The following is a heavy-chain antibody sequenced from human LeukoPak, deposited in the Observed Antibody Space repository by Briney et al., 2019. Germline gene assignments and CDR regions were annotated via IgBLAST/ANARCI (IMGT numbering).Heavy chain of an antibody. CDR1: GLTLSSDE. J-gene: IGHJ3*02. V-gene: IGHV3-48*03. D-gene: IGHD4-17*01. CDR2: ISSSGKSK. CDR3: ASRSLTTRGTYDAFDI. Sequence: PGGSLRLSCAASGLTLSSDEMNWVRQAPGGGLNWISYISSSGKSKYYTDSVKGRITISRDNAKNSLYLQMTSLRGEDTAVYYCASRSLTTRGTYDAFDIWGQGTMVTVSS.